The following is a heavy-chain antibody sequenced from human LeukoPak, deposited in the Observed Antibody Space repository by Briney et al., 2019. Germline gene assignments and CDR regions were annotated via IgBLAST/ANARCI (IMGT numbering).Heavy chain of an antibody. Sequence: GGSLRLSCAVSGFTFSSYWMHWVRQAPGKGLEWVSAIDVGGGNTYYADSVKGRFTISRENSKHTLYLQMNSLRVEDTAVYYCAKAWSNSWSGSDYWGQGTLVTVSS. CDR1: GFTFSSYW. V-gene: IGHV3-23*01. CDR2: IDVGGGNT. CDR3: AKAWSNSWSGSDY. D-gene: IGHD6-13*01. J-gene: IGHJ4*02.